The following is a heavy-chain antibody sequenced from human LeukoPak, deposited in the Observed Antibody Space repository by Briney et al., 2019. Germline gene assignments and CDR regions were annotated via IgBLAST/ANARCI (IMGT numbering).Heavy chain of an antibody. Sequence: SETLSLTCTVSGGSISSYYWSWIRQPPGKGLEWIGYIYYSGSTNYNPSLKSRVTISVDTSKNQFSLKLSSVTAADTAVYYCARELRYCSGGSCYNYNWFDPWGQGTLVTVSS. CDR3: ARELRYCSGGSCYNYNWFDP. CDR2: IYYSGST. CDR1: GGSISSYY. V-gene: IGHV4-59*01. J-gene: IGHJ5*02. D-gene: IGHD2-15*01.